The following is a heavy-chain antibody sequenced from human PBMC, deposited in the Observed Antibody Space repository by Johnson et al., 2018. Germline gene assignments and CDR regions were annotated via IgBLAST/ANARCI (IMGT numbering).Heavy chain of an antibody. CDR1: GFTFSSYA. Sequence: QVQLVQSGGGLVQPGRSLRLSCAASGFTFSSYAMHWVRQAPGKGLEWVAVISYDGSNKYYADSVKGRFTISRDNSKNTLYLQMGSLRAEDMAVYYCARDQGRGQGRVRGPVYFQHWGQGTLVTVSS. V-gene: IGHV3-30*14. CDR2: ISYDGSNK. D-gene: IGHD6-19*01. J-gene: IGHJ1*01. CDR3: ARDQGRGQGRVRGPVYFQH.